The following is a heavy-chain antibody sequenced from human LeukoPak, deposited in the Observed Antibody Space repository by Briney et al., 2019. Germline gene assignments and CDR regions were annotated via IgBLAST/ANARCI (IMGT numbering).Heavy chain of an antibody. CDR1: GGSFSGYY. CDR3: ARQVEDIVVVPAAISHYYYMDV. D-gene: IGHD2-2*01. Sequence: SETLSLTCAVYGGSFSGYYWGWIRQPPGKGLEWIGSIYHSGSTYYNPSLKSRVTISVDTSKNQFSLKLSSVTAADTAVYYCARQVEDIVVVPAAISHYYYMDVWGKGTTVTVSS. J-gene: IGHJ6*03. CDR2: IYHSGST. V-gene: IGHV4-38-2*01.